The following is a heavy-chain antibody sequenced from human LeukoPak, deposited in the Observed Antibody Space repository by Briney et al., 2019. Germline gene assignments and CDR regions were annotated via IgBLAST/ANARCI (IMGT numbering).Heavy chain of an antibody. V-gene: IGHV1-18*04. Sequence: ASVKVSCKASGYTFTSYGISWARQAPGQGLEWMGWISAYNGNTNYAQKLRGRVTMTTDTSTSTAYMELRSLRSDDTAVYYCARENQQLVRDAFDIWGQGTMVTVSS. CDR3: ARENQQLVRDAFDI. D-gene: IGHD6-13*01. J-gene: IGHJ3*02. CDR1: GYTFTSYG. CDR2: ISAYNGNT.